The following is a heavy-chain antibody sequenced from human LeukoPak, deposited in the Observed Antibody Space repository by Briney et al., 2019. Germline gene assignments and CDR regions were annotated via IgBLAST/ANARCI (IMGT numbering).Heavy chain of an antibody. Sequence: PGGSLRLSCAASGFTFSSYGMNWVRQAPGKGLEWVSSISSSRSYIYYADSVKGRFTISRDNAKNSVFLQMNSLRAEDTAVYYCARASPVVSISDWFDPWGQGTLVTVSS. CDR2: ISSSRSYI. V-gene: IGHV3-21*01. J-gene: IGHJ5*02. D-gene: IGHD4-23*01. CDR1: GFTFSSYG. CDR3: ARASPVVSISDWFDP.